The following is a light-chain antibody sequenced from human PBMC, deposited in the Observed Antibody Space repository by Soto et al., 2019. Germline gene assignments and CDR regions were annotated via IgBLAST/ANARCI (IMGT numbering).Light chain of an antibody. CDR3: QSYDNSLSYV. CDR1: SSNIGAGYD. V-gene: IGLV1-40*01. Sequence: ALTQPPSVSGAPGQRVTISCTGSSSNIGAGYDVHWYQQLPGTAPKLLIYTNSNRPSGVPGRFSGSKSGTSASLAITGLQAEDEADYYCQSYDNSLSYVLGPGTKVTVL. J-gene: IGLJ1*01. CDR2: TNS.